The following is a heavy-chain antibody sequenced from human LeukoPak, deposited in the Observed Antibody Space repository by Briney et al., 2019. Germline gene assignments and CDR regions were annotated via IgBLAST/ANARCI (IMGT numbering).Heavy chain of an antibody. CDR2: ISYDGSNK. Sequence: GGSLRLSCAASGFTFSSYGMHWVRQAPGKGLEWVAVISYDGSNKYYADSVKGRFTISRDNSKNTLYLQMNSLRAEDTAVYFCAKAGEATTSMHVHYDFWSGSDYWGQGTLVTVSS. V-gene: IGHV3-30*18. CDR3: AKAGEATTSMHVHYDFWSGSDY. J-gene: IGHJ4*02. D-gene: IGHD3-3*01. CDR1: GFTFSSYG.